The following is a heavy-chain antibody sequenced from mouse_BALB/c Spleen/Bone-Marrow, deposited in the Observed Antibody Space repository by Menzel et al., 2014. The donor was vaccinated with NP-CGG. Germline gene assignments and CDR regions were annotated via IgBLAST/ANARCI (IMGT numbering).Heavy chain of an antibody. CDR1: GYVFSSSW. J-gene: IGHJ1*01. CDR3: ARRRTFITSVVDYFDV. CDR2: IYPGDGNT. Sequence: QVQLKQSGPELVKPGASVKISCRASGYVFSSSWMNWVKQRPGQGLEWIGRIYPGDGNTNYNGKFKGKATLTADTSSSTAYMQISSRTSVDSAVYFCARRRTFITSVVDYFDVWGAATTVTVSS. D-gene: IGHD1-1*02. V-gene: IGHV1-82*01.